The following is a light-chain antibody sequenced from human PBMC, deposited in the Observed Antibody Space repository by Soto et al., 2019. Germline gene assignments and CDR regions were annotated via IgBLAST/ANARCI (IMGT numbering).Light chain of an antibody. CDR1: QDIRVD. CDR2: AAA. Sequence: AIQMTQSPPALSESVGDRVIITCRASQDIRVDVGWLQQRPGHAPNLLIYAAATLHTGAPSTFTGSGSGPDFTLTINVLQPEDVATYFCLQDYDFPYTFGQGTKLEI. V-gene: IGKV1-6*01. J-gene: IGKJ2*01. CDR3: LQDYDFPYT.